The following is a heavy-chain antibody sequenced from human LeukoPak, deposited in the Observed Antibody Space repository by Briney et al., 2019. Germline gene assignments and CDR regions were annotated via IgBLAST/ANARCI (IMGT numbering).Heavy chain of an antibody. Sequence: GGSLRLSCAASGFAFSSYWMSWVRQAPGKGLEWVARIKQDGSEKHYEDSVKGRLTISRDNAKNSLYLQMNSLRAEDTAVYYCARGGGSWYLYWGQGTLVTVSS. CDR1: GFAFSSYW. V-gene: IGHV3-7*05. CDR3: ARGGGSWYLY. CDR2: IKQDGSEK. J-gene: IGHJ4*02. D-gene: IGHD6-13*01.